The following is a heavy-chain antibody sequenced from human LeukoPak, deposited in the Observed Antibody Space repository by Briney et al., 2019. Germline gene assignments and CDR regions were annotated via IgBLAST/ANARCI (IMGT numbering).Heavy chain of an antibody. CDR2: IYYSGST. D-gene: IGHD3-22*01. CDR1: GGSVSSGNYY. CDR3: ARDPSGYFNY. J-gene: IGHJ4*02. Sequence: SETLSLTCTVSGGSVSSGNYYWSWIRQPPGKGLDWIGYIYYSGSTNYNPSLKSRVTISVDTSKNQFSLRLSSVTAADTAVYYCARDPSGYFNYWGQGTLATVSS. V-gene: IGHV4-61*01.